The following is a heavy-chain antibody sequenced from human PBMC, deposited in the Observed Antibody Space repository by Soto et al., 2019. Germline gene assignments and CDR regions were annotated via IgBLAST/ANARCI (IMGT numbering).Heavy chain of an antibody. V-gene: IGHV1-69*13. CDR1: GGTFSSYA. CDR2: IIPIFGTA. J-gene: IGHJ6*02. Sequence: GASVKVSCKASGGTFSSYAISWVRQAPGQGLEWMGGIIPIFGTANYAQKFQGRVTITADESTSTAYMELSSLRSEDTAVYYCARDLDQNYYGSGMSGMDVWGQGTTVTVSS. D-gene: IGHD3-10*01. CDR3: ARDLDQNYYGSGMSGMDV.